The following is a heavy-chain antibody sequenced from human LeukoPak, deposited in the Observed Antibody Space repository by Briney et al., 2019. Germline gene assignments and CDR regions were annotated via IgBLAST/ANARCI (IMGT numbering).Heavy chain of an antibody. D-gene: IGHD3-3*01. CDR3: ARDFEHGFLEWP. Sequence: GASVKASCKASGYTFTSYGISWVRQAPGKGLEWMGWISAYNGNTNYAQKLQGRVTMTTDTSTSTAYMELRSLRSDDTAVYYCARDFEHGFLEWPWGQGTLVTVSS. J-gene: IGHJ5*02. CDR1: GYTFTSYG. V-gene: IGHV1-18*01. CDR2: ISAYNGNT.